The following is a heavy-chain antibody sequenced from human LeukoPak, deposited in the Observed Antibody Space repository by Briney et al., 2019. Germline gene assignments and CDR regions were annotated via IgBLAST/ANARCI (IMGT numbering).Heavy chain of an antibody. CDR3: AKDGSSSGFN. Sequence: PGGSLRLSCEASRLTFSNYDMHWVRQAPGKGLEWVAFIRYDGSNKHYGDSVKGRFAISRDNSKNTLYLQMNSLRDEDTAVYYCAKDGSSSGFNWGQGTLVTVSS. V-gene: IGHV3-30*02. D-gene: IGHD6-19*01. J-gene: IGHJ4*02. CDR1: RLTFSNYD. CDR2: IRYDGSNK.